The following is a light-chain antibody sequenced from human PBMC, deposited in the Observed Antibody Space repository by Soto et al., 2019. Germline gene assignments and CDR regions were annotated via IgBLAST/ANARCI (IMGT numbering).Light chain of an antibody. CDR3: NSYTSSSTYV. CDR1: SSDVGAYDY. V-gene: IGLV2-14*03. Sequence: QSALTQPASVSGSPGQSITISCTGTSSDVGAYDYVSWYQQHPDKAPKLMIYDVSHWPSGVSNRFYGSKSVTTASLTISGLQAEDEAEYSCNSYTSSSTYVFGTGTKATVL. J-gene: IGLJ1*01. CDR2: DVS.